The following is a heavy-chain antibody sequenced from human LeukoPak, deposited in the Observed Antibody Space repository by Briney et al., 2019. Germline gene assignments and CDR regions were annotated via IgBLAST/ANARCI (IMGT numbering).Heavy chain of an antibody. V-gene: IGHV3-21*01. J-gene: IGHJ4*02. CDR3: ARDPTGITTRLYYFDY. Sequence: GGSLRLSCAASGFTFSSYSMNWVRQAPGKGLEWVSSISSSSSYIYYADSVKGRFTISRDNAKNSPYLQMSSLRAEDTAVYYCARDPTGITTRLYYFDYWGQGTLVTVSS. CDR1: GFTFSSYS. D-gene: IGHD1-14*01. CDR2: ISSSSSYI.